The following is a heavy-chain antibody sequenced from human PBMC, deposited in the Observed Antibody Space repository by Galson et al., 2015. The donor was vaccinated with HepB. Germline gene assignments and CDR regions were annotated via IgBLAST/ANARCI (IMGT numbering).Heavy chain of an antibody. V-gene: IGHV3-33*01. J-gene: IGHJ6*02. CDR2: IWYDGSNK. Sequence: SLRLSCAASGFTFSSYGMHWVRQAPGKGLEWVAVIWYDGSNKYYADSVKGRFTISRDNSKNTLYLQMNSLRAEDTAVYYCARDSSIAARPSGDYFDYGMGVWGQGTTVTVSS. CDR1: GFTFSSYG. CDR3: ARDSSIAARPSGDYFDYGMGV. D-gene: IGHD6-6*01.